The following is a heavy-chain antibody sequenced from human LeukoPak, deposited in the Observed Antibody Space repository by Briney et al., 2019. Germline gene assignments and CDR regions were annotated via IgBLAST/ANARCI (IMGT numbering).Heavy chain of an antibody. J-gene: IGHJ4*02. Sequence: PSETLSLTCTVSGGSISSSSYYWGWIRQPPGKGLEWIGYIYYSGSTNYNPSLKSRVTISVDTSKNQFSLKLSSVTAADTAVYYCARDVVAAVGSFDYWGQGTQVTVSS. D-gene: IGHD2-2*01. CDR3: ARDVVAAVGSFDY. CDR2: IYYSGST. CDR1: GGSISSSSYY. V-gene: IGHV4-61*05.